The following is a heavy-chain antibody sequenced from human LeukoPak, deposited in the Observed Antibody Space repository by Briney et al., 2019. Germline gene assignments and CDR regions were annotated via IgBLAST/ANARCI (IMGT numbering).Heavy chain of an antibody. V-gene: IGHV4-34*01. D-gene: IGHD6-19*01. J-gene: IGHJ5*02. CDR3: ARRPVNSSGWFRLWFDP. CDR1: GGSFSGYY. CDR2: INHSGST. Sequence: SETLSLTCAVYGGSFSGYYWTWIRRPPGRGLEWIGEINHSGSTSYNPSLKSRVTISVDTSKNQFSLKLSSVTAADTAVYYCARRPVNSSGWFRLWFDPWGQGTLVTVSS.